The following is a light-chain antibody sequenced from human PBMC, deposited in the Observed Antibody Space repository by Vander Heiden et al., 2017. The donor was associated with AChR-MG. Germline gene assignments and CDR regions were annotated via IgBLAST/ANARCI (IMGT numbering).Light chain of an antibody. CDR1: QSVSSSY. J-gene: IGKJ4*01. CDR3: QQYGSSPLT. Sequence: VLTPSPGTPSVAPGESATPSCRASQSVSSSYLAWYQQKPGQAPSLLIYDASSRATGIPDRFSGSGSGTDFTLTISRLEPEDFAVYYCQQYGSSPLTFGGGTKVEIQ. V-gene: IGKV3-20*01. CDR2: DAS.